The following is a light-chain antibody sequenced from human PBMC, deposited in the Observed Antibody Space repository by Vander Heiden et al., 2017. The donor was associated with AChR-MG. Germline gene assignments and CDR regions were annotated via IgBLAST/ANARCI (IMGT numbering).Light chain of an antibody. J-gene: IGLJ2*01. V-gene: IGLV3-21*02. CDR2: DGS. CDR1: NIASER. Sequence: SYGLTQTPSVSVAPGQTARLSCGGNNIASERLHWYQQKPGQAPVLVVYDGSFRPSGIPERFSGANSGQTATLTISRVEAGDEADYYCQVCDSRSVRVVFGGGTKLTVL. CDR3: QVCDSRSVRVV.